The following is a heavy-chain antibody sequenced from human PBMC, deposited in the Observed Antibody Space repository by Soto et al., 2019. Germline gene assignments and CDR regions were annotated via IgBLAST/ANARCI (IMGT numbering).Heavy chain of an antibody. Sequence: SETLSLTCTVSGGSISSYYWSWIRQPPGKGLEWIGYIYYSGSTNYNPSLKSRVTISVDTSKNQFSLKLSSVTAADTAVYYCARDLGRNWFAPWGRGTLVTVSS. V-gene: IGHV4-59*01. CDR3: ARDLGRNWFAP. CDR2: IYYSGST. CDR1: GGSISSYY. J-gene: IGHJ5*02.